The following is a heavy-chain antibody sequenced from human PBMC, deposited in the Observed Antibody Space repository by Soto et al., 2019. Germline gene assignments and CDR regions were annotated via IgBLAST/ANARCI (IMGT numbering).Heavy chain of an antibody. Sequence: RLSEEGCGLKSSNAWMKWVHQEKRKGMKRDSRIKRKTDGGTTDYAAPVKGRFTISRYDSKNTLYLQMNSLKTEDTAVYYCTTGPMVRGVPTHESYFYGMDFWGQGTTVTVSS. CDR1: GLKSSNAW. CDR3: TTGPMVRGVPTHESYFYGMDF. CDR2: IKRKTDGGTT. D-gene: IGHD3-10*01. V-gene: IGHV3-15*07. J-gene: IGHJ6*02.